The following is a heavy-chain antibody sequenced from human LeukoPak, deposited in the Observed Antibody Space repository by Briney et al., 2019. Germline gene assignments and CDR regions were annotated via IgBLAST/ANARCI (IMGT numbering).Heavy chain of an antibody. CDR2: FSYSGST. D-gene: IGHD7-27*01. CDR3: ARGGWGTPTFDY. Sequence: SETLSLTCTVSRGSISNYYWGWIRQPPGKGLEWIGFFSYSGSTNYNPSLKSRVTISVDTSKNQFSLKPTSVTAADTAVYYCARGGWGTPTFDYWGQGTLVTVSS. J-gene: IGHJ4*02. CDR1: RGSISNYY. V-gene: IGHV4-59*01.